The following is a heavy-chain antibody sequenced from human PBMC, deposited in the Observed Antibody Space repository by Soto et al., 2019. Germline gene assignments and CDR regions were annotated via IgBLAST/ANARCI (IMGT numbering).Heavy chain of an antibody. Sequence: QVQLVQSGAEVKKPGSSVKVSCKASGGTFSSYAISWVRQAPGQGLEWMGGIIPIFGTANYAQKFRGRVTITADEATSTAYMWLSSRRSEDSAVYYCAREVPRVAAADWGQGTLVTVSS. D-gene: IGHD6-13*01. CDR1: GGTFSSYA. J-gene: IGHJ4*02. CDR3: AREVPRVAAAD. V-gene: IGHV1-69*01. CDR2: IIPIFGTA.